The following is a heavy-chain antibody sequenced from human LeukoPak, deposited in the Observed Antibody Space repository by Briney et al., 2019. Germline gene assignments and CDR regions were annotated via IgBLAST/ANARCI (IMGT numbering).Heavy chain of an antibody. CDR1: GASISSVSYY. CDR3: GRRSRSTWNYRRGDY. CDR2: IYYSGST. Sequence: SETLSLTCTVSGASISSVSYYWGWIRQPPGKGLQWIGCIYYSGSTYYKPSLKSRVSISVDTSKNQFSLKLTSVTAADTAVYYCGRRSRSTWNYRRGDYWGQGTLVTVSS. V-gene: IGHV4-39*01. D-gene: IGHD1-7*01. J-gene: IGHJ4*02.